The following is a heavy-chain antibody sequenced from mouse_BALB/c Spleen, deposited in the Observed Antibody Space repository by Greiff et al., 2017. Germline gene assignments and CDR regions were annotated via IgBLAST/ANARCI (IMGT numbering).Heavy chain of an antibody. D-gene: IGHD4-1*01. Sequence: DVQLVESGGGLVKPGGSLKLSCAASGFTFSSYTMSWVRQTPEKRLEWVATISSGGSYTYYPDSVKGRFTISRDNAKNTLYLQMSSLKSEDTAMYYCTDWEGFAYWGQGTLVTVSA. V-gene: IGHV5-6-4*01. CDR2: ISSGGSYT. CDR1: GFTFSSYT. J-gene: IGHJ3*01. CDR3: TDWEGFAY.